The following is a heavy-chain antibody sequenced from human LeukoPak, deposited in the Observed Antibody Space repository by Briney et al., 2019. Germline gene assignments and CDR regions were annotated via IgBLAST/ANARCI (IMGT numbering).Heavy chain of an antibody. CDR3: AGEGYSSSSGGLY. CDR2: IYYSGST. Sequence: ASETLSLTCTVSGGSISSSSYYWGWIRQPPGKGLEWIGSIYYSGSTYYNPSLKSRVTISVDTSKNQFSLKLSSVTAADTAVYYCAGEGYSSSSGGLYWGQGTLVTVSS. CDR1: GGSISSSSYY. J-gene: IGHJ4*02. D-gene: IGHD6-6*01. V-gene: IGHV4-39*07.